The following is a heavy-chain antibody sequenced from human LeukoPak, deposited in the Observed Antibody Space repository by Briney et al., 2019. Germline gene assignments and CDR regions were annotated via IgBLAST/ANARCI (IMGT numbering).Heavy chain of an antibody. D-gene: IGHD6-19*01. J-gene: IGHJ3*02. V-gene: IGHV3-7*04. CDR1: GFTFSSCW. CDR2: VKQDESEK. CDR3: TRPQYSSGYDAFDI. Sequence: RGGSLRLSCAASGFTFSSCWMSWVRQAPGKGLEWVANVKQDESEKYYVDSVKGRFTIYRDNAKNSMYLQMNSRRAEDAALYYCTRPQYSSGYDAFDIWGQGTMVTASS.